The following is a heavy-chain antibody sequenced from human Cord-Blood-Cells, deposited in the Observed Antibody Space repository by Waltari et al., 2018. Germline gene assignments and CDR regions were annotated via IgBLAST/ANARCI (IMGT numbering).Heavy chain of an antibody. V-gene: IGHV4-34*01. Sequence: QVQLQQWGAGLLKPSETLSLTCAVYGGSFSGYYWSWIRQPPGKGLEWIGESNPSGGTNYNPSLKSRGTVSVDTSKNQFSLKLSSVTAADTAVYYCARGGGSYYNWFDPWGQGTLVTVSS. J-gene: IGHJ5*02. D-gene: IGHD1-26*01. CDR3: ARGGGSYYNWFDP. CDR2: SNPSGGT. CDR1: GGSFSGYY.